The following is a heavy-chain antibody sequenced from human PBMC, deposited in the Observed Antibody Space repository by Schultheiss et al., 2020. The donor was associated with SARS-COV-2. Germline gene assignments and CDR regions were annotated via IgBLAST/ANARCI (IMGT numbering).Heavy chain of an antibody. J-gene: IGHJ5*02. CDR3: ARQRWTRYGVADP. V-gene: IGHV4-39*01. CDR1: GGSMNSSSYY. Sequence: SETLSLTCTVSGGSMNSSSYYWGWIRQPPGKGLEWIGNTYYTGRTYYNPSLKSRVTISVDTSESQFSLKLSSVSAADTAIYFCARQRWTRYGVADPWGQGTLVTVSS. D-gene: IGHD3-3*01. CDR2: TYYTGRT.